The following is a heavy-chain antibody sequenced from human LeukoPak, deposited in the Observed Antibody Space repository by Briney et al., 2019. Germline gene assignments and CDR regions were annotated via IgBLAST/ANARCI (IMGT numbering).Heavy chain of an antibody. CDR1: GYTFISYE. V-gene: IGHV1-8*01. D-gene: IGHD1-26*01. Sequence: ASVKVSFKASGYTFISYEINWVRQATGQGLEWMGWMNPNSGNTGYAQKFQGRVTMTRNTSISTAYMELSSLRSEDTAVYYCARAQSGSGPYYFDYWGQGTLVTVSS. CDR3: ARAQSGSGPYYFDY. J-gene: IGHJ4*02. CDR2: MNPNSGNT.